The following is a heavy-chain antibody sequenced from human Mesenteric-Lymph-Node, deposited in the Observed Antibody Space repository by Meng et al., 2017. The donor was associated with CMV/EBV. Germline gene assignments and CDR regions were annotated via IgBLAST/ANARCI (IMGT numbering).Heavy chain of an antibody. CDR2: INSDGRST. V-gene: IGHV3-74*01. J-gene: IGHJ6*03. Sequence: GESLKISCAASGFTFSMYTMHWVRQGPGKGLVWVSLINSDGRSTNNADAGKGRFTISRDNAKNTLSLQMNSLRAEDTAVYYCVRAGNDEDERDGGGKG. D-gene: IGHD1-1*01. CDR3: VRAGNDEDERDG. CDR1: GFTFSMYT.